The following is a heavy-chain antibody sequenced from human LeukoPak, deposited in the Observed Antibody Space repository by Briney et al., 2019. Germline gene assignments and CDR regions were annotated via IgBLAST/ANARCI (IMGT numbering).Heavy chain of an antibody. CDR1: GGSISSSSYY. D-gene: IGHD3-9*01. J-gene: IGHJ4*02. CDR2: IYYSGST. Sequence: SETLSLTCTVSGGSISSSSYYWGWIRQPPGKGLEWIGYIYYSGSTYYNPSLKSRVTISVDTSKNQFSLKLSSVTAADTAVYYCARGADWFDYWGQGTLVTVSS. V-gene: IGHV4-39*07. CDR3: ARGADWFDY.